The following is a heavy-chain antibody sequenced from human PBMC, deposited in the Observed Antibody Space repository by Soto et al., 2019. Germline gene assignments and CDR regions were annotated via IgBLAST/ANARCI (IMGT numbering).Heavy chain of an antibody. CDR1: GYTFSNYG. CDR2: ISAYNGNT. D-gene: IGHD3-3*01. CDR3: ARGGRFAVADTDY. J-gene: IGHJ4*02. V-gene: IGHV1-18*01. Sequence: QAQLVQSGPEVKKPGASMKVSCKASGYTFSNYGISWVRQAPGQGLEWMGWISAYNGNTNYAQNFQGRVTMTTDTSTSTAYMELRSPRSDDTAVYYCARGGRFAVADTDYWGQGTLVTVSS.